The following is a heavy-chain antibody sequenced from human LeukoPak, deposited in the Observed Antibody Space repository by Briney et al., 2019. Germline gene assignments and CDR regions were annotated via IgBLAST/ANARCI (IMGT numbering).Heavy chain of an antibody. D-gene: IGHD5-24*01. CDR2: IYYSGST. CDR3: ARDEGRDGYNSY. V-gene: IGHV4-59*01. Sequence: SETLSLTCTVSGGSISSYYWSWIRQPPGKGLEWIGYIYYSGSTNYNPSLKSRVTISVDTSKNQFSLKLSSVTAADTAVYYCARDEGRDGYNSYWGQGTLVTVPS. CDR1: GGSISSYY. J-gene: IGHJ4*02.